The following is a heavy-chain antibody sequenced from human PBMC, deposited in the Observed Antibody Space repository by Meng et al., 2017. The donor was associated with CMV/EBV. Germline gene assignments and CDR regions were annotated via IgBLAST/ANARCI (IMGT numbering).Heavy chain of an antibody. CDR2: IKPNSGGT. Sequence: SGYTFTGYYMHWVRQAPGQGIEWMGWIKPNSGGTNYTEKFQGRVTMTRDTSISTAYMELRRLRSDDTAVYYCAIPYDSSGYYFPGTDYWGQGTLVTVSS. CDR3: AIPYDSSGYYFPGTDY. D-gene: IGHD3-22*01. CDR1: GYTFTGYY. V-gene: IGHV1-2*02. J-gene: IGHJ4*02.